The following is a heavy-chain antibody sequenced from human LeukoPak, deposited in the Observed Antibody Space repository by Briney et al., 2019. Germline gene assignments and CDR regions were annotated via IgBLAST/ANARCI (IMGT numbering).Heavy chain of an antibody. Sequence: PGGSLRLSCAASGFTFSSYAMSWVRQAPGKGLEWVSAISGSGDGTYYADSVKGRFTISRDNSKNTLYLQMNSLRAEDTAVYYCAREISLSYYYYYYGMDVWGQGTTVTVSS. V-gene: IGHV3-23*01. CDR3: AREISLSYYYYYYGMDV. CDR2: ISGSGDGT. CDR1: GFTFSSYA. J-gene: IGHJ6*02.